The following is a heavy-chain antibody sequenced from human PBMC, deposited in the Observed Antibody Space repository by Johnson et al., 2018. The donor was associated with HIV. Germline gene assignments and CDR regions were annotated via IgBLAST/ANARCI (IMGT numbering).Heavy chain of an antibody. Sequence: EKLVESGGGLVQPGGSLRLSCAASGFTFSSYWMSWVRQAPGKGLEWVANIKQDGSEKYYVDSVTGRFTISRDNSKNTLYLQMNSLRVEDTAVYYCASSYSESDAFDIWGQGTMVTVSS. V-gene: IGHV3-7*02. CDR1: GFTFSSYW. CDR3: ASSYSESDAFDI. J-gene: IGHJ3*02. CDR2: IKQDGSEK. D-gene: IGHD3-10*01.